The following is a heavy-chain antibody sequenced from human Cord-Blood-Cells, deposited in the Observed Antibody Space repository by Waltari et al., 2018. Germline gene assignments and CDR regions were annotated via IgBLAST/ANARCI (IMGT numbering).Heavy chain of an antibody. D-gene: IGHD2-2*01. J-gene: IGHJ4*02. Sequence: QVQLVQSGAEVKKPGASVKVSCKASGYTFTSYYIHWVRQAPGQGLEWMGIINPSGGSTRYAQKFQGRVTMTRDTSTSTVYMELSSLRSEDTAVYYCARVAGQLLYYFDYWGQGTLVTVSS. CDR3: ARVAGQLLYYFDY. V-gene: IGHV1-46*01. CDR2: INPSGGST. CDR1: GYTFTSYY.